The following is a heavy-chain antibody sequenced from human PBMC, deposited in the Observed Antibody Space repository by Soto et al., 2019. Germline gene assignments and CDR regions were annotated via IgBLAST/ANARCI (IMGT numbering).Heavy chain of an antibody. CDR2: ISASSSQI. CDR3: ARGTGYFDY. CDR1: GFTFGSYT. Sequence: EVQLMESGGGLVKPGRSLRLSCTAAGFTFGSYTINWVRQAPGKGLEWVSSISASSSQIYYADSVKGRFTISRDNAKNSLYLQMNSLSAEDTAVYYCARGTGYFDYWGQGTLVTVSS. J-gene: IGHJ4*02. D-gene: IGHD1-1*01. V-gene: IGHV3-21*01.